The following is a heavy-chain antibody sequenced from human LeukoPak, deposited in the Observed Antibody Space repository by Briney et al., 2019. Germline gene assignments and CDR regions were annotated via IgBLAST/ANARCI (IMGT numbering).Heavy chain of an antibody. Sequence: GGSLRLSCAASGFNFEDFGMYWVRQGPGKGLEWVAGITWNSGSAVYADSVEGRFTISRDNVKKSVYLQMSSLRLEGTALYYCAKGHTIFGVVPDILDIWGRGTNVIVSS. CDR2: ITWNSGSA. J-gene: IGHJ3*02. V-gene: IGHV3-9*01. CDR1: GFNFEDFG. CDR3: AKGHTIFGVVPDILDI. D-gene: IGHD3-3*01.